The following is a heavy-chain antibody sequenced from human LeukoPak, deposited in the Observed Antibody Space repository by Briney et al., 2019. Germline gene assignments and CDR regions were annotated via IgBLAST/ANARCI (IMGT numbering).Heavy chain of an antibody. D-gene: IGHD3-16*02. Sequence: SETLSLTCAVSGYSISSGYYWGWIRQPPGKGLEWIGSIYHSGSTYYNPSLKSRVTISVDTSKNRFSLKPSSVTAADTAVYYCARIYRRVGQFDYWGQGTLVTVSS. V-gene: IGHV4-38-2*01. CDR1: GYSISSGYY. CDR3: ARIYRRVGQFDY. J-gene: IGHJ4*02. CDR2: IYHSGST.